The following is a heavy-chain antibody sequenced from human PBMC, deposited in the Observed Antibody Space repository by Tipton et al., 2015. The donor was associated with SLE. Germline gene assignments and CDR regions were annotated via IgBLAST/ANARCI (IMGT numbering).Heavy chain of an antibody. D-gene: IGHD6-6*01. V-gene: IGHV4-34*01. CDR3: ARGNSDSSSSDY. J-gene: IGHJ4*02. Sequence: LRLSCAVYGGSFSGYYWSWIRQPPGKGLEWIGEINHSGSTNYNPSLKSRVTISVDTSKNQFSLKLSSVTAADTAVYYCARGNSDSSSSDYWGQGTLVTVSS. CDR2: INHSGST. CDR1: GGSFSGYY.